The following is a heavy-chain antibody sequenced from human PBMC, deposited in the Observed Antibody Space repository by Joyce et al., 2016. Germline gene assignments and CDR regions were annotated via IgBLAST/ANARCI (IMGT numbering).Heavy chain of an antibody. V-gene: IGHV1-69*01. J-gene: IGHJ4*02. Sequence: QVQLEQSGAEVKKPGSSVKVSCKTSGDTFNAYGINWVRQAPGQGLEWLGGIVPMSATTDYAQKFRGRLTISAHEPTSTVYMELSSLRSDDTGTYYCARGRGDDFWSGYYGSIDYWGQGTLVSVSS. CDR3: ARGRGDDFWSGYYGSIDY. CDR1: GDTFNAYG. D-gene: IGHD3-3*01. CDR2: IVPMSATT.